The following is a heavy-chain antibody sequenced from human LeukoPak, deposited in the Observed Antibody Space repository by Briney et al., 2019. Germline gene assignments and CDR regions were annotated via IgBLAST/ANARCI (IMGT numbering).Heavy chain of an antibody. Sequence: SETLSLTCTVSGYSISSGYYWGWIRQPPGKGLEWIGSIYHSGSTYYNPSLKSRVTISVDTSKNQFSLKLSSVTAADTAVYYCAREIVGATIAYYFDYWGQGTLVTVSS. D-gene: IGHD1-26*01. J-gene: IGHJ4*02. CDR3: AREIVGATIAYYFDY. CDR2: IYHSGST. CDR1: GYSISSGYY. V-gene: IGHV4-38-2*02.